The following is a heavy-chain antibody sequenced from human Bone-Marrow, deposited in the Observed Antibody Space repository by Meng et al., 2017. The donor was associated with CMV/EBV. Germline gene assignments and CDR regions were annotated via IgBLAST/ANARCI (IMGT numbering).Heavy chain of an antibody. V-gene: IGHV3-30-3*01. D-gene: IGHD1-26*01. Sequence: GESLKISCAASGFTFSSYAMHWVRQAPGKGLEWVAVISYDGSNKYYADSVKGRFTISRDNSKNTLYLQMNSLRAEDTAVYYCAREYSGSYGHWFDPWGQGTLVTVSS. CDR1: GFTFSSYA. J-gene: IGHJ5*02. CDR3: AREYSGSYGHWFDP. CDR2: ISYDGSNK.